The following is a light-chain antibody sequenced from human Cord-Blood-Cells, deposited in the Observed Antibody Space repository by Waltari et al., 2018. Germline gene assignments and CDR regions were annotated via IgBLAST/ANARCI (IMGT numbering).Light chain of an antibody. J-gene: IGLJ3*02. Sequence: QSALTQPASVSGSPGQSITISCTGTSRDVGSYNLVPWYQQHPGKAPKLMIYEGSKRPSGVSNRFSGSKSGNTASLTISGLQAEDEADYYCCSYAGSSTLWVFGGGTKLTVL. CDR1: SRDVGSYNL. V-gene: IGLV2-23*01. CDR3: CSYAGSSTLWV. CDR2: EGS.